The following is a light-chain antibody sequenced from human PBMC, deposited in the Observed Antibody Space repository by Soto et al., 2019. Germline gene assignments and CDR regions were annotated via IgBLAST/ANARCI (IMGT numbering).Light chain of an antibody. CDR1: QSISSD. CDR3: QQYDDSWT. J-gene: IGKJ1*01. V-gene: IGKV1-5*03. Sequence: DIQMTQSPSTLSASVGDRVTITCRASQSISSDLAWYQQKLGKAPKLLIDKASSLESAVPSRFSASGSGTEFTPAISSLQPDDFATYYCQQYDDSWTFGQGTQVEIK. CDR2: KAS.